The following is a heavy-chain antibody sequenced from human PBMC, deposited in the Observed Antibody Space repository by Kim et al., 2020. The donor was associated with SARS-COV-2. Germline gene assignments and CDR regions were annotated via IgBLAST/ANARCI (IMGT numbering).Heavy chain of an antibody. CDR3: AREHPPSSGQVN. CDR2: IYYSGNT. D-gene: IGHD3-22*01. CDR1: GGSISSSGYY. Sequence: SETLSLTCTVSGGSISSSGYYWSWIRQHPGKGLEWIGYIYYSGNTYYNPSLKSRVIITVDTSKNQFSLNLSSVTAADTAVYYCAREHPPSSGQVNWGQGTLVTVSS. J-gene: IGHJ4*02. V-gene: IGHV4-31*03.